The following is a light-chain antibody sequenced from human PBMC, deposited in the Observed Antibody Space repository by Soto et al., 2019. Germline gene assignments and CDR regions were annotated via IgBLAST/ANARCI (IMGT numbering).Light chain of an antibody. Sequence: EIVLTQSPATLSLSPGEGATLSCRASQSVSSYFAWYKQKPGQAPRLLIYDASNRATGIPARFSGSGSGTDFTLTISSLEPEDFAVYYCQQRRNWPPWTFDQGTKVEI. CDR3: QQRRNWPPWT. CDR1: QSVSSY. J-gene: IGKJ1*01. V-gene: IGKV3-11*01. CDR2: DAS.